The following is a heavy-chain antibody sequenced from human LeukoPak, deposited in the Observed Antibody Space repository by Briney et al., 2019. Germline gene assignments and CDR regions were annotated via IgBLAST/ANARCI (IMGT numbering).Heavy chain of an antibody. J-gene: IGHJ6*03. Sequence: SETLSFTCTVSGGSISSGDYYWSWIRQPPGKGLGWIGYIYYSGCTYYNPSLMSRVTITVDTSKIQFSLKLSSVTTADTAVYYCAREGAPSYDFWSGYYQWYYYYYMDVWGKGTTVTVSS. V-gene: IGHV4-30-4*02. CDR3: AREGAPSYDFWSGYYQWYYYYYMDV. CDR2: IYYSGCT. CDR1: GGSISSGDYY. D-gene: IGHD3-3*01.